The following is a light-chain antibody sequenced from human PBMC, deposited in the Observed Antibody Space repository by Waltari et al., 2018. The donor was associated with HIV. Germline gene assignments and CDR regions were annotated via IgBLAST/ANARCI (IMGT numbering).Light chain of an antibody. CDR1: NSNIGSNV. CDR2: NNI. V-gene: IGLV1-44*01. CDR3: ATWDDRQHGVV. J-gene: IGLJ2*01. Sequence: QSVLTQPPSASGPHGQMVTIACSGSNSNIGSNVVTWYHPLPGTASQLLIYNNIERPSGGPDRCSGSRTGTSASLAVSGLQYEDEADYYYATWDDRQHGVVFGGGTKLTVL.